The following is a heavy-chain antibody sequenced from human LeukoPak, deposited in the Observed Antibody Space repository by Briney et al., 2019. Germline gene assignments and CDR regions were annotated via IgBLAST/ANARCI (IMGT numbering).Heavy chain of an antibody. D-gene: IGHD6-13*01. J-gene: IGHJ4*02. CDR1: GGSISSYY. CDR2: IYYSGST. CDR3: ARLGPAAGIDY. V-gene: IGHV4-59*01. Sequence: PSETLSLTCTVSGGSISSYYWSWIRQPPEKGLEWIGYIYYSGSTNYNPSLKSRVTISVDTSKNQFSLKLSSVTAADTAVYYCARLGPAAGIDYWGQGTLVTVSS.